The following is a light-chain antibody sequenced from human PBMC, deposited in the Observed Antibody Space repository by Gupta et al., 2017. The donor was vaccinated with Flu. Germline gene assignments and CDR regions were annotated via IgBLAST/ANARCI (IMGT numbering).Light chain of an antibody. CDR3: AACDDSRKGLWV. J-gene: IGLJ3*02. CDR2: YNN. CDR1: SNIVTNV. V-gene: IGLV1-44*01. Sequence: SNIVTNVVSSYRQLPAPAHKLLIYYNNQRPSGDPDRFSGSKSGTSDSLAISRLQSEDEAEYYCAACDDSRKGLWVFGGGTKLTVL.